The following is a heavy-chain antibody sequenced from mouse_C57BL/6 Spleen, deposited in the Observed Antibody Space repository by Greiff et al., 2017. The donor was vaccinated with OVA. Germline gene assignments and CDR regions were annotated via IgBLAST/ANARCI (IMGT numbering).Heavy chain of an antibody. D-gene: IGHD4-1*01. CDR3: ARGLGRDYAMEY. CDR2: IYPGSGNT. Sequence: VQLQQSGAELVRPGASVKLSCKASGYTFTDYYINWVKQRPGQGLEWIARIYPGSGNTYYNEKFKGKATLTAAKSSSTAYMQRSSLTSEDSVVYLCARGLGRDYAMEYWGQGTSVTGSS. CDR1: GYTFTDYY. V-gene: IGHV1-76*01. J-gene: IGHJ4*01.